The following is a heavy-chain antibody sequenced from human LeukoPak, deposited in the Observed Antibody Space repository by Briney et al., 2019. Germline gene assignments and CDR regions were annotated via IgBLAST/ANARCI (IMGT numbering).Heavy chain of an antibody. D-gene: IGHD3-3*01. CDR3: AKDLAGITIFGVGPNDAFDI. CDR2: ISYDGSNK. Sequence: GRSLRLSCAASGFTFSSYGMHWVRQAPGKGLEWVAVISYDGSNKYYADSVKGRFTISRDNSKNTLYLQMNSLRAEDTAVYYCAKDLAGITIFGVGPNDAFDIWAKGQWSPSPQ. CDR1: GFTFSSYG. V-gene: IGHV3-30*18. J-gene: IGHJ3*02.